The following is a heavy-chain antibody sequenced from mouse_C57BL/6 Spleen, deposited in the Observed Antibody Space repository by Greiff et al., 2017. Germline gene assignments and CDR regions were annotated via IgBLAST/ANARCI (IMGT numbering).Heavy chain of an antibody. CDR3: ARSGDGYKYDYDY. D-gene: IGHD2-3*01. V-gene: IGHV1-76*01. J-gene: IGHJ2*01. Sequence: QVQLQQSGAELVRPGASVKLSCKASGYTFTDYYINWVKQRPGQGLEWFARIYPGSGNTYYNEKLKGKATLTAEKSSSTAYMQLSSMTSEATAFYFCARSGDGYKYDYDYWGPGTTLTVSS. CDR2: IYPGSGNT. CDR1: GYTFTDYY.